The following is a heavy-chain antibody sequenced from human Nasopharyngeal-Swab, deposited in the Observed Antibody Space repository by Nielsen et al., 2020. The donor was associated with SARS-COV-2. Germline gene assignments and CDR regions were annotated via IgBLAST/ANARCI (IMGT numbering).Heavy chain of an antibody. CDR1: GYIFTSYW. V-gene: IGHV5-51*01. CDR2: IYPGDSDT. Sequence: KVSCKASGYIFTSYWIGWVRQMPGKGLEWMGIIYPGDSDTRYSPSFQGQVTISADKSISTAYLQWSSLKASDTAMYYCARQSYCSSTSCYGLDYYYYMDVWGKGTTVTVSS. J-gene: IGHJ6*03. CDR3: ARQSYCSSTSCYGLDYYYYMDV. D-gene: IGHD2-2*01.